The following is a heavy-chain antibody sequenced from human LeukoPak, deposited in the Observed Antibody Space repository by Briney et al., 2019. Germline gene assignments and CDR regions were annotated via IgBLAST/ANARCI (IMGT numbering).Heavy chain of an antibody. CDR1: GFTFSNAW. V-gene: IGHV3-15*01. D-gene: IGHD3-10*01. Sequence: GGSLRLSCAASGFTFSNAWMSWVRQAPGKGLEWVGRIKSKTDGGTTDYAAPVKGRFTISRDDSKNTLYLQMNSLKTEDTAVYYCTTDPRVLLLWFGDVPYDAFDIWGQGTMVTVSS. J-gene: IGHJ3*02. CDR2: IKSKTDGGTT. CDR3: TTDPRVLLLWFGDVPYDAFDI.